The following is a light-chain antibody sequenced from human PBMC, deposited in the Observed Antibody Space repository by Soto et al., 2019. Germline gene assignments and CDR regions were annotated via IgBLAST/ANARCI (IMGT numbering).Light chain of an antibody. CDR1: SSDFGGYTY. CDR3: SSYRMTTTPVV. Sequence: QSVLTQPASVSGSPGQSITISCTGTSSDFGGYTYVSWYQQYPSKAPKLMIYDVSNRPSGVSNRFSGSKSGNTASLTISGLQAEDEADYYCSSYRMTTTPVVFGGGTKVTVL. CDR2: DVS. J-gene: IGLJ2*01. V-gene: IGLV2-14*01.